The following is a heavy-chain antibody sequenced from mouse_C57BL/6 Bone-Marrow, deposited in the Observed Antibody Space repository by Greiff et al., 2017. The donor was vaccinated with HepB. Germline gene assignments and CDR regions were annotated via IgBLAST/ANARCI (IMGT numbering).Heavy chain of an antibody. CDR1: GYSITSGYY. D-gene: IGHD2-4*01. J-gene: IGHJ4*01. CDR3: ARGDYDGYYYAMDY. Sequence: EVQLQESGPGLVKPSQSLSLTCSVTGYSITSGYYWNWIRQFPGNKLEWMGYISYDGSNNYNPSLKNRISITRDTSKNQFFLKLNSVTTEDTATYYCARGDYDGYYYAMDYWGQGTSVTVSS. V-gene: IGHV3-6*01. CDR2: ISYDGSN.